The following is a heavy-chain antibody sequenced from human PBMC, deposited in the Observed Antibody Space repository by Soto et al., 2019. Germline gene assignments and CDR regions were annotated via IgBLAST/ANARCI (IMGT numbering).Heavy chain of an antibody. D-gene: IGHD2-15*01. CDR3: ARARGSVVVGP. CDR2: ISTYNGNT. Sequence: GASVKVSCKASGYTFTNYAISWVRQAPGQGLEWMGWISTYNGNTNYAQKLQGRVTVTTDTSTSTAYMDLRSLRSDDTALYYCARARGSVVVGPWDQGSL. J-gene: IGHJ5*02. CDR1: GYTFTNYA. V-gene: IGHV1-18*01.